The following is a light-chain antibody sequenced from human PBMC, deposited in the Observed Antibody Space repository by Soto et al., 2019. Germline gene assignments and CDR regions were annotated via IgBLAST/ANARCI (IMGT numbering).Light chain of an antibody. V-gene: IGKV3-20*01. J-gene: IGKJ1*01. CDR2: GAS. Sequence: EIVLTQSPGTLSLSPGERATLSCRASQSVSSSYLAWYQQKPGQAPRLLIYGASSRATGIPDRFSGSGSGTDFTLTIRRLEPEDFAVYYCQQYGGSSWTFGQGTKVDIK. CDR3: QQYGGSSWT. CDR1: QSVSSSY.